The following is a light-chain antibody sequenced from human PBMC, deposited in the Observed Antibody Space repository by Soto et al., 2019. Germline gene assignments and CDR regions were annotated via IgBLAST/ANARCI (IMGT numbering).Light chain of an antibody. CDR1: QSGSGD. Sequence: EIVLTQSPATLSVSPGERATLSCRASQSGSGDLAWYHHKPGQAPRLLIYDASTRALDTPSRFAGSGSGTEFTLTISSLQSEDFAVYFCQQYNYWPFTFGQGTRLEIK. CDR3: QQYNYWPFT. J-gene: IGKJ5*01. CDR2: DAS. V-gene: IGKV3-15*01.